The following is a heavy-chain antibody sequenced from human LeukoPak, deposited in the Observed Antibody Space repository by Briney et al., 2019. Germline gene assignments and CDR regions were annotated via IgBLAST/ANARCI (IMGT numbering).Heavy chain of an antibody. CDR3: ARDYNGDDGYDY. Sequence: PGGSLRLSCAASGFTFSSYGMHWVRQAPGKGLEWVAFIRYDGSNKYYADSVKGRFTISRDNSKNTLYLQMNSLRAEDTAVYYCARDYNGDDGYDYWGQGTLVTVSS. J-gene: IGHJ4*02. CDR1: GFTFSSYG. D-gene: IGHD3-10*01. CDR2: IRYDGSNK. V-gene: IGHV3-30*02.